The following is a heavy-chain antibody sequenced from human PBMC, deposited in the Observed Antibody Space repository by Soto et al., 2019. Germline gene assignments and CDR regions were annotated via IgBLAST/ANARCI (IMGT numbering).Heavy chain of an antibody. Sequence: QVQLVQSGAEEKKPGASVKVSCKASGYTLTSHDIHWVRQAPGQRLEWMGWVNAGNDNTQYSQKFQGRVTLTRDTSARPVYMQLSGLRSEDTAVDYCAGYHWDAPSYYGMDVWGQGTTVTVSS. V-gene: IGHV1-3*05. CDR3: AGYHWDAPSYYGMDV. CDR2: VNAGNDNT. D-gene: IGHD1-1*01. CDR1: GYTLTSHD. J-gene: IGHJ6*02.